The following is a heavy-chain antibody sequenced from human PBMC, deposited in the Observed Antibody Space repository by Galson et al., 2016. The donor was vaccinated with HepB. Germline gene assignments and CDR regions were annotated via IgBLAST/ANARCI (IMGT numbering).Heavy chain of an antibody. D-gene: IGHD1-1*01. Sequence: QSGAEVKKPGESLKVSCKASGYTFNNYVLNWVRQAPGQGPEWMGWISGINGNTRYVEKFKGRVTMTRDTSTSTAHLELRSLRSDDTAIYYCAREWKENFDYWGQGTLVIVSS. V-gene: IGHV1-18*01. CDR1: GYTFNNYV. CDR2: ISGINGNT. J-gene: IGHJ4*02. CDR3: AREWKENFDY.